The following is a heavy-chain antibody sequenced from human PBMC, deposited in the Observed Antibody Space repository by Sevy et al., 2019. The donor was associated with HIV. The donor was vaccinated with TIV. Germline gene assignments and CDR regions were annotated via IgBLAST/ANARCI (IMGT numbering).Heavy chain of an antibody. Sequence: ASVKVSCKASGYTFTVYYIHWVRRAPGQGLEWMGWINPNSGGTNYAQTFQGRVTMTSDASINTAYMELTNLRSDDTAVYYCAKYNTIFGVTYSGVWGQGTTVTVSS. CDR2: INPNSGGT. V-gene: IGHV1-2*02. CDR3: AKYNTIFGVTYSGV. D-gene: IGHD3-3*01. J-gene: IGHJ6*02. CDR1: GYTFTVYY.